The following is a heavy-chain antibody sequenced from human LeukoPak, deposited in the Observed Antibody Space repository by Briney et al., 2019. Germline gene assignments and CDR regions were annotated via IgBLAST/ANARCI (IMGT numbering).Heavy chain of an antibody. J-gene: IGHJ4*02. D-gene: IGHD1-26*01. V-gene: IGHV3-30*02. Sequence: GGSLRLSCAAAGFTLSSYGMHWVRQAPGKGLEGVAFIRYDGSNKYYADSVKGRFTISRDNSKNTLYQQMNRLRPQDTAVYYCATDGRGATYYFDYWSQGTLVTVSS. CDR3: ATDGRGATYYFDY. CDR1: GFTLSSYG. CDR2: IRYDGSNK.